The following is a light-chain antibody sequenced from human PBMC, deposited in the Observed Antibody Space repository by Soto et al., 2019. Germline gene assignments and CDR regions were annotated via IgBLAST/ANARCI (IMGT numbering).Light chain of an antibody. J-gene: IGKJ4*01. CDR2: DVS. CDR1: QSIGTS. Sequence: EIVLTQSPATLSLSPGERATLSCRASQSIGTSLGWYQQKPGQAPRLLIYDVSNRATGIPARFSGSGSGTDVTLTISSLEPEDFAVYYCQQRSNWPPLTFGGGTKVEIK. CDR3: QQRSNWPPLT. V-gene: IGKV3-11*01.